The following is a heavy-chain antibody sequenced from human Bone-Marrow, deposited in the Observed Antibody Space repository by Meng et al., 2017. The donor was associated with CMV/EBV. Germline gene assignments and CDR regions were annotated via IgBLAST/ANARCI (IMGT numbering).Heavy chain of an antibody. CDR2: ISGSGGST. D-gene: IGHD6-13*01. CDR1: GFTFSSYA. J-gene: IGHJ4*02. V-gene: IGHV3-23*01. CDR3: AKLEYSSSWYLDY. Sequence: GESLKISWAASGFTFSSYAMSWVRQAPGKGLEWVSAISGSGGSTYYAASVKGRFTISRDNSKNTLYLQMNSLRAEDTAVYYCAKLEYSSSWYLDYWGQGTLVTVSS.